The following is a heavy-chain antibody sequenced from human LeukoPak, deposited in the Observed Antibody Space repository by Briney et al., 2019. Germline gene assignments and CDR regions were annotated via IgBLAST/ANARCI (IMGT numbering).Heavy chain of an antibody. D-gene: IGHD2-2*01. CDR3: ARANIGYCSSTSCSNWFDP. V-gene: IGHV1-2*02. Sequence: ASVKVSCKASGYTFTGYYMHWVRQAPGQGLEWMGWINPNSGGTNYAQKFQGRVTMTRDTSISTAYMELSRLRSDDTAVYYCARANIGYCSSTSCSNWFDPWGQGTLVTVSS. CDR1: GYTFTGYY. J-gene: IGHJ5*02. CDR2: INPNSGGT.